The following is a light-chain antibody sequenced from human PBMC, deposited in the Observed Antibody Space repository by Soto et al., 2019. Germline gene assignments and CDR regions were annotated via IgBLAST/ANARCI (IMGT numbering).Light chain of an antibody. V-gene: IGLV6-57*01. CDR3: QSYDTSLLI. J-gene: IGLJ2*01. Sequence: NFMLTQPHSVSESTGKTVTISCTRSSGSIASSYVQWYQLRPGSSPTTVIYEDDQRTAGVPDRFSGSVDTSSNSASLTISGLQIQDEADYFCQSYDTSLLIFGGGTKLTVL. CDR1: SGSIASSY. CDR2: EDD.